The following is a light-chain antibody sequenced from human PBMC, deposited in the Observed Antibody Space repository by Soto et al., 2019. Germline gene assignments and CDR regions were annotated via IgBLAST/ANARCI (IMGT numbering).Light chain of an antibody. CDR1: SSNIGAGYE. CDR2: GND. J-gene: IGLJ1*01. Sequence: QSVLTQPPSVSGAPGQRVTISCTGTSSNIGAGYEVHWYHQLPGTAPKFLVSGNDNRPSGVPDRLSASKSGTSGSLAITDLQAEDEGHYFCQSYDRGLTAYVFGTVTKLTVL. V-gene: IGLV1-40*01. CDR3: QSYDRGLTAYV.